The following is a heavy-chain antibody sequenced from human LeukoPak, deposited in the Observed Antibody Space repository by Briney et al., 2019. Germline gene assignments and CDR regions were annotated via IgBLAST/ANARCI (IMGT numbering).Heavy chain of an antibody. CDR1: GFTFSSYW. D-gene: IGHD2-2*01. V-gene: IGHV3-7*01. J-gene: IGHJ4*02. Sequence: GGSLRLSCAASGFTFSSYWMSWVRQAPGKGLEWVANINQDGSEIYYVDSVKGRFTISRDNAKNSLYLQMNSLRVEDTAVYYCARDCSSTSCYVDVDYWGQGTLVTVSS. CDR2: INQDGSEI. CDR3: ARDCSSTSCYVDVDY.